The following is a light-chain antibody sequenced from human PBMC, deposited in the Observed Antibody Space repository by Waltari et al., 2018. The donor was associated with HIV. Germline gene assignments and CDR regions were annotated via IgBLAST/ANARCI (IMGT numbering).Light chain of an antibody. CDR2: EVH. CDR1: SSVVGSYIL. V-gene: IGLV2-23*02. CDR3: GSQAASPTQVV. Sequence: QSALTQPASVSGSPGQSITISCTGTSSVVGSYILVSWYQHHPNRAPQFLIYEVHKRPAVISSRFSVPNSGNTAAQTISGLQAEDEAAYYCGSQAASPTQVVFGGGTKLTV. J-gene: IGLJ2*01.